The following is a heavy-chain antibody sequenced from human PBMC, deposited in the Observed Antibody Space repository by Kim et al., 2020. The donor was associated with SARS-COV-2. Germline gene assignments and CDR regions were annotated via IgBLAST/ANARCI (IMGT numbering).Heavy chain of an antibody. V-gene: IGHV5-51*01. D-gene: IGHD3-10*01. CDR3: ARKRLRGVTNLHFDS. J-gene: IGHJ4*02. Sequence: SFQGQVTISADKSISTAYLQWSSLKASDTAMYYCARKRLRGVTNLHFDSWGQGTLVTVSS.